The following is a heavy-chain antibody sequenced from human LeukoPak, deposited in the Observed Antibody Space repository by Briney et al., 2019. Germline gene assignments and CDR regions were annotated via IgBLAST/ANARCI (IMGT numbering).Heavy chain of an antibody. Sequence: SETLSLTCTVSGGSIRSGTYYWSWIRQPAGKGLEWIGRIYNSGSTNYNPSLRSRVTISVDTSKNQFSLKLSSVTAADTAVYYCARVIKVTTIYYFYYFMDVWGKGTTVTISS. J-gene: IGHJ6*03. CDR3: ARVIKVTTIYYFYYFMDV. D-gene: IGHD4-17*01. V-gene: IGHV4-61*02. CDR2: IYNSGST. CDR1: GGSIRSGTYY.